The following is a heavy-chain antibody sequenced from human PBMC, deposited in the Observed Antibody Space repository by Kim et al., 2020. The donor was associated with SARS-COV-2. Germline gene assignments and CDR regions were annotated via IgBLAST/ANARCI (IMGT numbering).Heavy chain of an antibody. V-gene: IGHV5-51*01. CDR2: IWPGDSDT. D-gene: IGHD3-10*01. CDR1: GYSCTNYW. Sequence: GESLKISCKTSGYSCTNYWIGWVRQMPGKGLEWMGIIWPGDSDTSYRPSFEGQVTISADKSISTAYLQRSSLKASDSAKYYCATQPGQPIRDWGQGTLVT. J-gene: IGHJ4*02. CDR3: ATQPGQPIRD.